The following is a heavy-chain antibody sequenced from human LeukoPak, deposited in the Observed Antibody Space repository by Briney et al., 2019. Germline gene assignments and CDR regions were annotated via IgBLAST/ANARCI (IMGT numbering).Heavy chain of an antibody. Sequence: GASLKVSCKASGYTFTGYYMHWVREAPGQGLEWMGWSNPNSGGTNYAQKFQGRVTMTRDTSISTAYMELSRLRSDDTAVYYCARGSTGNWYFDLWGRGTLVTVSS. CDR1: GYTFTGYY. J-gene: IGHJ2*01. V-gene: IGHV1-2*02. CDR3: ARGSTGNWYFDL. CDR2: SNPNSGGT. D-gene: IGHD2-2*01.